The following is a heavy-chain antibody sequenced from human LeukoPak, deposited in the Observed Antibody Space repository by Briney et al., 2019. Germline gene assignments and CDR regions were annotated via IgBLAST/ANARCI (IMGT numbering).Heavy chain of an antibody. D-gene: IGHD3-16*02. J-gene: IGHJ4*02. CDR2: MNSDGRST. CDR3: ARRAKATYVWGSYRPFDY. V-gene: IGHV3-74*01. CDR1: GFAFGDNW. Sequence: PGGSLRLSCAASGFAFGDNWMHWVRQAPGKGLVWVSRMNSDGRSTYYADSVKGRFTISRDNAKNSLYLQMNSLRAEDTAVYYCARRAKATYVWGSYRPFDYWGQGTLVTVSS.